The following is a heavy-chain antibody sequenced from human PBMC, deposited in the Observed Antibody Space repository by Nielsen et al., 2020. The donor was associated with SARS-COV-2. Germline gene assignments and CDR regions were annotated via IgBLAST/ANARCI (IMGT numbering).Heavy chain of an antibody. CDR3: ARRTPSMSRGAFHL. CDR1: GFTFSDYY. Sequence: GESLKISCAASGFTFSDYYMSWIRQAPGKGLEWVSYISSSGSTIYYADSVKGRFTVSRDNAKNSLYLQMNSLRAEDTALYYCARRTPSMSRGAFHLWGQGTMVTVSS. CDR2: ISSSGSTI. V-gene: IGHV3-11*04. D-gene: IGHD3-10*01. J-gene: IGHJ3*01.